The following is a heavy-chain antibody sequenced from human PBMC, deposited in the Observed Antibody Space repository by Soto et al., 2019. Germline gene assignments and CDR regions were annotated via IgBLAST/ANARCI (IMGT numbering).Heavy chain of an antibody. CDR2: VKNNGGAT. J-gene: IGHJ5*02. CDR3: AADLGPAYDSNNWFDP. D-gene: IGHD2-21*01. CDR1: GFTFGSYA. Sequence: EVQLLESGGGLVQPGGSLRLSCVVSGFTFGSYAMSWVRQAPEKGLELVGRVKNNGGATDYAASVKGRFTISRDDSKDTVYLQMSSLRTEDTAIYYCAADLGPAYDSNNWFDPWGQGTLVTVSS. V-gene: IGHV3-15*01.